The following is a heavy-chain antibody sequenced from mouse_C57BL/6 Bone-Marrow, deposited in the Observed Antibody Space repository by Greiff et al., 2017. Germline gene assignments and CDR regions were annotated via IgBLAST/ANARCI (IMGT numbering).Heavy chain of an antibody. CDR1: GFTFSSYG. CDR2: LSSGGSYT. Sequence: EVMLVESGGDLVKPGGSLKLSCAASGFTFSSYGMSWVRQTPDKRLEWVATLSSGGSYTYYPDSVKGRFTISRDNAKNTLYLQMSSLKSEDTAMYYCARHRGDYDGAWFAYWGQGTLVTVSA. D-gene: IGHD2-4*01. V-gene: IGHV5-6*01. J-gene: IGHJ3*01. CDR3: ARHRGDYDGAWFAY.